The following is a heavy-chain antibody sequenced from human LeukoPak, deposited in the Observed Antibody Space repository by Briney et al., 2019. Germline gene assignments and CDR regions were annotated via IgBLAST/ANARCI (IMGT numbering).Heavy chain of an antibody. CDR1: GFTFSSYA. V-gene: IGHV3-30*04. CDR3: ARDLTGPDRDY. CDR2: ISYDGSNK. J-gene: IGHJ4*02. Sequence: GGSLRLSCAASGFTFSSYAMHWVRQAPGKGLEWVAVISYDGSNKYYADSEKGRFTISRDNSKNTLYLQMNSLRAEDTAVYYCARDLTGPDRDYWGQGTLVTVSS. D-gene: IGHD1-14*01.